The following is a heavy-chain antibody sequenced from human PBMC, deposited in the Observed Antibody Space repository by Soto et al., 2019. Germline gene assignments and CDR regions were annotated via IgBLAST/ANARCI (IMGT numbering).Heavy chain of an antibody. CDR2: IYHSGST. CDR1: GGSISSSNW. CDR3: ARDSAARPKVVYYYYGMDV. J-gene: IGHJ6*02. V-gene: IGHV4-4*02. D-gene: IGHD6-6*01. Sequence: QVQLQESGPGLVKPSGTLSLTCAVSGGSISSSNWWSWVRQPPGKGLEWIGEIYHSGSTNYNPSLKSRVTISVDKSKNQFSLKLSSVTAADTAVYYCARDSAARPKVVYYYYGMDVWGQGTTVTVSS.